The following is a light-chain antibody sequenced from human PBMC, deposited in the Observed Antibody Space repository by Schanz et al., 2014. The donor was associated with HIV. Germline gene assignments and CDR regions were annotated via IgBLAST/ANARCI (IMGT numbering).Light chain of an antibody. CDR2: RNN. V-gene: IGLV1-47*01. CDR3: ASWDDSLRAYV. CDR1: SSNIGSNY. Sequence: QSVLTQPPSASGAPGQRVTISCSGSSSNIGSNYVYWYQQLPGTAPKLLINRNNQRPSGVPVRFSGSKSGTSASLAISGLRSEDEAIYYCASWDDSLRAYVFGSGTKVTVL. J-gene: IGLJ1*01.